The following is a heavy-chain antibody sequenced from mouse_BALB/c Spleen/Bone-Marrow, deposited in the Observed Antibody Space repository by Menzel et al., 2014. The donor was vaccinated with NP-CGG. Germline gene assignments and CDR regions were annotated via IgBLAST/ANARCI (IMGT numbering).Heavy chain of an antibody. CDR2: ISYSGST. J-gene: IGHJ2*01. V-gene: IGHV3-8*02. CDR3: ARSSSTGTPFAY. D-gene: IGHD4-1*02. CDR1: GDSITSGY. Sequence: EVKVVESGPSLVKPSQTLSHTCSVTGDSITSGYWNWIRKFPGNRLEFMGYISYSGSTYYNPSLKSRISITRDTSKNLYSLQLNSVTTEDTATYYCARSSSTGTPFAYWGQGTTLTVSS.